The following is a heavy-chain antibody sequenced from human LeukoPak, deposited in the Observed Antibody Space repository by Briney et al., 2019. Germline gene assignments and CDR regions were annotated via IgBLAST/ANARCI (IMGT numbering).Heavy chain of an antibody. V-gene: IGHV3-7*01. CDR1: GFTFSSYW. CDR2: IKQDGSEK. Sequence: GGSLRPSCAASGFTFSSYWMSWVRQAPGKGLEWVANIKQDGSEKYYVDSVKGRFTISRDNAKNSLYLQMNSLRAEDTAVYYCAREGITMVRGVTNAFDIWGQGTMVTVSS. D-gene: IGHD3-10*01. CDR3: AREGITMVRGVTNAFDI. J-gene: IGHJ3*02.